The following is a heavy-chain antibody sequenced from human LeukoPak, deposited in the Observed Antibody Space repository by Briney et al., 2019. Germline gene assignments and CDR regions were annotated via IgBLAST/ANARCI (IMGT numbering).Heavy chain of an antibody. Sequence: GGSLRLSCAASGFTFGDYTMHWVRHAPGKGLEWVSLITWNGGSTYYANSVKGRFTISRDNSNDSLYLQMNSLRAEDTAVYYCARDRGYSYGYSDYWGQGTLVTVSS. CDR1: GFTFGDYT. D-gene: IGHD5-18*01. CDR3: ARDRGYSYGYSDY. V-gene: IGHV3-43*01. J-gene: IGHJ4*02. CDR2: ITWNGGST.